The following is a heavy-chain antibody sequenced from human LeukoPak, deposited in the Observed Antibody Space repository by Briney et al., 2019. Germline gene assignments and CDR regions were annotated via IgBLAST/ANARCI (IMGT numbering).Heavy chain of an antibody. D-gene: IGHD4-11*01. CDR3: AKDLDYTTYGYYFDY. J-gene: IGHJ4*02. V-gene: IGHV3-7*05. CDR1: AFTFRTYW. CDR2: IKTDGSEK. Sequence: GGSLRLSCAASAFTFRTYWMSWVRQAPGKGLEWVAMIKTDGSEKCYVDSAKGLFTISRDNAKNSLYLQMNSLRADDTAVYYCAKDLDYTTYGYYFDYWGQGTLVTVPS.